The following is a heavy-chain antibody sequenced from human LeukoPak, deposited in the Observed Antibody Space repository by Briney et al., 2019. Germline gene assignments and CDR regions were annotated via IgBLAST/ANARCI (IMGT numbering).Heavy chain of an antibody. CDR1: GFTFSSYG. CDR2: IWYDGSNK. Sequence: GGSLRLSCAASGFTFSSYGMHWVRQAPGKGLEWVAVIWYDGSNKYYADSVKGRFTISRDNSKNTLYLQMNSLRAEDTAVYYCAKGSPYYYDSSGYYSRVDYWGQGTLVTVSS. D-gene: IGHD3-22*01. V-gene: IGHV3-33*06. CDR3: AKGSPYYYDSSGYYSRVDY. J-gene: IGHJ4*02.